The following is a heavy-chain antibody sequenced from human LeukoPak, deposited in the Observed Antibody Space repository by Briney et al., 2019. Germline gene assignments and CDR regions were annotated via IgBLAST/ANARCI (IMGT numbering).Heavy chain of an antibody. CDR3: ARHLRLWQNWFDP. D-gene: IGHD5-18*01. Sequence: GESLKISCKGSGYSFTNYWIGWVRQMPGKGPEWMGIIYPGDSDTRYSPSFQGQVTISADKSISTAYLQWSSLKASDTAMYYCARHLRLWQNWFDPWGQGTLVTVSS. J-gene: IGHJ5*02. CDR1: GYSFTNYW. V-gene: IGHV5-51*01. CDR2: IYPGDSDT.